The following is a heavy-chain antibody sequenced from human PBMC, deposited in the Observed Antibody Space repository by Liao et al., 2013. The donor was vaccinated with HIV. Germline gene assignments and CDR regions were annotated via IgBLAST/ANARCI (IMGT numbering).Heavy chain of an antibody. V-gene: IGHV4-59*12. CDR1: SGSISTYY. CDR2: IYYSGST. D-gene: IGHD4-17*01. J-gene: IGHJ5*02. CDR3: ARENGDYFNWFDP. Sequence: QVQLQESGPGLVKPSETLSLTCTVSSGSISTYYWSWIRQPPGKGLQWIGYIYYSGSTNYNPSLKSRVTISVDTSKNQFSLKLSSVTAADTAVYYCARENGDYFNWFDPWGQGTLVTVSS.